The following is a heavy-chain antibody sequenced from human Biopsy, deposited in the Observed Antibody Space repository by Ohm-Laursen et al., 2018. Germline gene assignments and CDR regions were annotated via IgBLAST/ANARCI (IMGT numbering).Heavy chain of an antibody. D-gene: IGHD1-26*01. J-gene: IGHJ3*02. Sequence: GTLSLTCTVSGDSVNNYYWSWIRQPAGKGLEWIGRIYTSGSPNYNLSLESRVTMSVDTSKNQFSLNLRFVTAADTVVYYCARGTGRYYVYGAFDIWGQGTVVTVSS. CDR3: ARGTGRYYVYGAFDI. CDR2: IYTSGSP. V-gene: IGHV4-4*07. CDR1: GDSVNNYY.